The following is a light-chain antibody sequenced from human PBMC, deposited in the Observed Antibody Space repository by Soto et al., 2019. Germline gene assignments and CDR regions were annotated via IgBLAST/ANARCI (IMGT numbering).Light chain of an antibody. CDR3: MQATQSYT. J-gene: IGKJ2*01. CDR2: KIS. V-gene: IGKV2-24*01. Sequence: DIVLTQTRLSSPVTLGQPASISCRSSQSLVHIDGNTYFNWLQQRPGQPPRLLIYKISNRFPGVPDRLSGSGAGTDFTLKISRVEAEDVGVYYCMQATQSYTFGQGTRLEIK. CDR1: QSLVHIDGNTY.